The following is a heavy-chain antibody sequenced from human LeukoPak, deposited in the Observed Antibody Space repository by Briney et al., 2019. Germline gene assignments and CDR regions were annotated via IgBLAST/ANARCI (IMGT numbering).Heavy chain of an antibody. V-gene: IGHV3-23*01. Sequence: GGPLRFSCGAGGFITSCYAVSGRRQAAGKGLEWVSINIGSGGTTYYPYSVKGRCTFASNNSKNTLYLQRSSLRADDAAVYCCTKWDSIAARPHYFDYWGQGTLVTVSS. CDR2: NIGSGGTT. CDR3: TKWDSIAARPHYFDY. D-gene: IGHD6-6*01. J-gene: IGHJ4*02. CDR1: GFITSCYA.